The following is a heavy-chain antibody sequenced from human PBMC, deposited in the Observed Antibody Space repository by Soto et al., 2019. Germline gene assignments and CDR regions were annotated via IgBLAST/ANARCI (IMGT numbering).Heavy chain of an antibody. Sequence: PWETLSLSCIVSVADINTDSWTCIRQRAWKGLEWIGRIYTSASINYNPSLKGRVTLSVDTSTNQVSLRLASVTAADTAIYYCARDREAGYNFYYGMDVWGQGTTVTVSS. CDR3: ARDREAGYNFYYGMDV. V-gene: IGHV4-4*07. CDR1: VADINTDS. J-gene: IGHJ6*02. CDR2: IYTSASI. D-gene: IGHD6-19*01.